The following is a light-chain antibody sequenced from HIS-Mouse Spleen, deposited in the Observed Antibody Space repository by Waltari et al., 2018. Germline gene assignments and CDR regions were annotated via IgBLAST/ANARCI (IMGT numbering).Light chain of an antibody. Sequence: SYELTQPPPVSVSPGQTARIPRSGNALPKKSAYWYQQKSGQAPVLVIYEDSKRPSGIPERFSGSSSGTMATLTISGAQVEDEADYYCYSTDSSGNHRVFGGGTKLTVL. CDR2: EDS. J-gene: IGLJ2*01. CDR3: YSTDSSGNHRV. CDR1: ALPKKS. V-gene: IGLV3-10*01.